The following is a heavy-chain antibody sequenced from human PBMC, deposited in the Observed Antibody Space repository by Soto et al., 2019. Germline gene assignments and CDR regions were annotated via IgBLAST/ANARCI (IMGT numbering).Heavy chain of an antibody. V-gene: IGHV2-5*02. Sequence: QITLKESGPTLVKPTQPLTLTCSFSGLSLSTSGEAVGWIRQPPGKALEWLALIYWDDDKFFNPTLKTRLTITKDTSKNQVVLTLTNMDPVDTATYSFAHYVSASPAGWFDPWGQGVLVTVSS. CDR1: GLSLSTSGEA. CDR3: AHYVSASPAGWFDP. CDR2: IYWDDDK. J-gene: IGHJ5*02. D-gene: IGHD3-10*01.